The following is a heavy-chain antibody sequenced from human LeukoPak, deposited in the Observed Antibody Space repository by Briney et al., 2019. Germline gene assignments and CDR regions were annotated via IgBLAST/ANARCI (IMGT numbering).Heavy chain of an antibody. D-gene: IGHD2-15*01. V-gene: IGHV1-24*01. Sequence: ASVKVSCKVSGYALVELSMHWVRQAPGKGLEWMGGFDPQDGKTIYAQKFQGRVTMTEDTSTDTAYMELSSLRSEDTAVYYCATWDISGAYRAFHIWGQGTVVTVSS. CDR3: ATWDISGAYRAFHI. J-gene: IGHJ3*02. CDR2: FDPQDGKT. CDR1: GYALVELS.